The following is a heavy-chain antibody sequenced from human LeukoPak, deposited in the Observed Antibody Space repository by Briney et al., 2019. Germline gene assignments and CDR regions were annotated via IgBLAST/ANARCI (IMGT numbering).Heavy chain of an antibody. D-gene: IGHD3-22*01. CDR3: ARDYYYDSSGYWGPYGMDV. CDR1: GFTVSSNY. Sequence: PGGSLRLSCAASGFTVSSNYMSWVRQAPGKGLEWVSVIYSGGSTYYADSVKGRFTISRDNSKNTLYLQMNSLRAEDTAVYYCARDYYYDSSGYWGPYGMDVWGQGTMVTVSS. CDR2: IYSGGST. J-gene: IGHJ6*02. V-gene: IGHV3-53*01.